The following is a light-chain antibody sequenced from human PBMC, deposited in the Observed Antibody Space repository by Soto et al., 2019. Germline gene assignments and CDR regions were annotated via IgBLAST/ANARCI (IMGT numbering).Light chain of an antibody. Sequence: EIVMTQSPATLSVSPGERATLSCRASQSVSSNLARYQQIPGQAPRLLMYGVSTRAPGIPARFSGSGSGTEFTLTISSLQSEDFAVYYCQQYDKWPGTFGQGTKVEIK. V-gene: IGKV3-15*01. J-gene: IGKJ1*01. CDR2: GVS. CDR1: QSVSSN. CDR3: QQYDKWPGT.